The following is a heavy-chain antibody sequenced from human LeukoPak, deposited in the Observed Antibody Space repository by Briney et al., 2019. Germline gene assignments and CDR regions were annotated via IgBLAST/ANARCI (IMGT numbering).Heavy chain of an antibody. CDR1: GFIFHNYW. J-gene: IGHJ4*02. Sequence: GGSLRLSCAASGFIFHNYWMGWVRQAPGKALEYVGNIKGDGSEKYYVDSLKGRFTISRDNAKNSLYLQMNNLRVEDTAVYYCVRDDRSDSGYYYDNDWGQGTLVIVSS. V-gene: IGHV3-7*01. CDR3: VRDDRSDSGYYYDND. CDR2: IKGDGSEK. D-gene: IGHD3-16*01.